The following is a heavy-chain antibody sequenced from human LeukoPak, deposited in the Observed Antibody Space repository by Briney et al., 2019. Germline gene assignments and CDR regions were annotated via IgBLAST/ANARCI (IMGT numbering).Heavy chain of an antibody. V-gene: IGHV3-23*01. Sequence: GGSLRLSCAASGFTFSSYEMNWVRQAPGKGLEWVSSISGSGDNTFYADSVKGRFTISRDNSKSTLYLQINSLRAEDTAVYYCAKDPFHWGTIYFDYWGQGTLVTVSS. J-gene: IGHJ4*02. CDR2: ISGSGDNT. D-gene: IGHD7-27*01. CDR3: AKDPFHWGTIYFDY. CDR1: GFTFSSYE.